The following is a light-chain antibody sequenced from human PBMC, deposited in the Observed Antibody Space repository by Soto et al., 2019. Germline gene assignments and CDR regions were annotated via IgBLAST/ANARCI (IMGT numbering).Light chain of an antibody. Sequence: DIRMTPSPSSLSASLGDGVAITSRASQNIINYVNWEQQNPGKAPQLLIYVASRLESGVPSRFSGSGSGTDFTLTISSEQPEDFATYYYQQSYNAPITFGQGTRLEIK. J-gene: IGKJ5*01. CDR1: QNIINY. V-gene: IGKV1-39*01. CDR3: QQSYNAPIT. CDR2: VAS.